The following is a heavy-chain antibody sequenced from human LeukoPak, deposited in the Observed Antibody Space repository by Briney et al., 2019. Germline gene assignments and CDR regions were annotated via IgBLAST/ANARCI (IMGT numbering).Heavy chain of an antibody. V-gene: IGHV3-23*01. D-gene: IGHD1-26*01. CDR3: AKRPGLVGVGDY. CDR2: ISANGDVT. J-gene: IGHJ4*02. CDR1: GFSFSNKV. Sequence: GGSLRLSCEASGFSFSNKVMTWVRQAPGKGLEWVSYISANGDVTYYADSVKGRFTISRDNSNNTLYLQMNSLRAEDAAVYFCAKRPGLVGVGDYWGQGTLVTVSS.